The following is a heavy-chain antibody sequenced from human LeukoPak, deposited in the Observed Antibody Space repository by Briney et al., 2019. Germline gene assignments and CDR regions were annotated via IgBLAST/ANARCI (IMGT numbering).Heavy chain of an antibody. D-gene: IGHD6-13*01. V-gene: IGHV1-69*05. J-gene: IGHJ3*02. CDR3: ARKLPGSSWYYAFDI. CDR1: GFTFSSYA. CDR2: IIPIFGTA. Sequence: GGSLRLSCAASGFTFSSYAISWVRQAPGQGLEWMGGIIPIFGTANYAQKFQGRVTITTDESTSTAYMELSSLRSEDTAVYYCARKLPGSSWYYAFDIWGQGTMVTVSS.